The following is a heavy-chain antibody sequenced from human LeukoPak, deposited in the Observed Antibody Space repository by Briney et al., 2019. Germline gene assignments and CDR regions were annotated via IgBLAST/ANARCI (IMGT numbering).Heavy chain of an antibody. CDR1: GFTFSSYA. D-gene: IGHD3-10*01. V-gene: IGHV3-30*04. CDR2: ISYDGSNK. J-gene: IGHJ6*03. Sequence: GGSLRLSCAASGFTFSSYAMHWVRQAPGKGLEWVAVISYDGSNKYYADSVKGRFTISRDNSKNTLYLQMNSLRTEDTALYYCVRGKQNMDVWGKGTTVTISS. CDR3: VRGKQNMDV.